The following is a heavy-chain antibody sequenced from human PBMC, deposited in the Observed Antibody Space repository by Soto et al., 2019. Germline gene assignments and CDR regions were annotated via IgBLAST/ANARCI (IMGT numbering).Heavy chain of an antibody. CDR1: GYTFTSYG. CDR3: ARDGTSFGYSYGLNWFDP. CDR2: FSVYNVNT. D-gene: IGHD5-18*01. J-gene: IGHJ5*02. Sequence: GASVKVSCKASGYTFTSYGISWVRQAPGQGLDLMGWFSVYNVNTNFAQKLQGRVTMTTDTSTSTAYLELRSLSSDDTAVYYCARDGTSFGYSYGLNWFDPWGQGTLVTVSS. V-gene: IGHV1-18*01.